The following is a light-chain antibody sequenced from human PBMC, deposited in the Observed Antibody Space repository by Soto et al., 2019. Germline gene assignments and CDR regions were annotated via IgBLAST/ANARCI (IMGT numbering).Light chain of an antibody. Sequence: IVLTHSPGTLSLSPWERVTLSCRASQSVTTRLAWYQHKPGQAPTLLMSGASNRASGVPVRFSGSGSGTDFTLTITRLEPEDFALYYCQQYGGSPITFGLGTRLEIK. CDR3: QQYGGSPIT. CDR1: QSVTTR. J-gene: IGKJ5*01. V-gene: IGKV3-20*01. CDR2: GAS.